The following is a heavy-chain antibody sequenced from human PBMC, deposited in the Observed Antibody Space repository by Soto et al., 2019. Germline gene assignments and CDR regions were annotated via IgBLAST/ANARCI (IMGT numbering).Heavy chain of an antibody. V-gene: IGHV3-33*01. J-gene: IGHJ4*02. CDR1: GFTFSSYG. CDR3: VRPSAGRMYYFDY. D-gene: IGHD6-13*01. CDR2: IWYDGSNK. Sequence: QVQLVESGGGVVQPGWSLRLSCAASGFTFSSYGMHWVRQAPGKGLEWVAVIWYDGSNKYYADSVKGRFTISRDNSKNTLYLQMNSLRAEDTAVYYCVRPSAGRMYYFDYWGQGTLVTVSS.